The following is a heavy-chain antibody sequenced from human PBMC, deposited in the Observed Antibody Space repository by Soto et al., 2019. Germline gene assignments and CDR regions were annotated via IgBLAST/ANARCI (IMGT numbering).Heavy chain of an antibody. Sequence: ASVKVSCKASGYTFTSYGISWVRQAPGQGLEWMAWINPYNGNTKYAEKFLGRVTVTTDTSTATAYMEVRSLTSGDTAVFYCARVGVGLAAPRVWPYWGQGTPVTVSS. J-gene: IGHJ4*02. CDR1: GYTFTSYG. CDR3: ARVGVGLAAPRVWPY. D-gene: IGHD6-13*01. V-gene: IGHV1-18*01. CDR2: INPYNGNT.